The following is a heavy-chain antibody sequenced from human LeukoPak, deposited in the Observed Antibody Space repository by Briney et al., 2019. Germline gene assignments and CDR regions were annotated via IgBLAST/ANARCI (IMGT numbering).Heavy chain of an antibody. Sequence: SETLSLTCTVSGGSISSGGYYWSWIRQHPGKGLEWIGYIYYSGSTYYNPSLKSRVTISVDTSKNQFSLKLSSVTAADTAVYYCARLPSSGYYPRVDYFDYRGLGTLVTVSS. J-gene: IGHJ4*02. V-gene: IGHV4-31*03. CDR2: IYYSGST. CDR3: ARLPSSGYYPRVDYFDY. CDR1: GGSISSGGYY. D-gene: IGHD3-22*01.